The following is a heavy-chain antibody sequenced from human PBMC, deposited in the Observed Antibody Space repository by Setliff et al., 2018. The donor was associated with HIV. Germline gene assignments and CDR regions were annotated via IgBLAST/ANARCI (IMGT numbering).Heavy chain of an antibody. CDR1: GFTFSRYS. CDR3: ARSGTHQTYAFDI. Sequence: GGSLRLSCAASGFTFSRYSMNWVRQAPGKGLEWVSYINSDGSSTTYADSVKGRFTISRDNAKNTLYLQMNSLRAEDTAVYYCARSGTHQTYAFDIWGQGTMVTVSS. V-gene: IGHV3-74*01. J-gene: IGHJ3*02. D-gene: IGHD6-13*01. CDR2: INSDGSST.